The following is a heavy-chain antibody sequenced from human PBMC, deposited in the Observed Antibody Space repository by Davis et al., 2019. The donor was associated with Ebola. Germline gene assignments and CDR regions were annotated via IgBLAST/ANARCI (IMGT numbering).Heavy chain of an antibody. J-gene: IGHJ6*04. CDR3: ARDGLLWFGELLYSYYYGMDV. Sequence: GESLKISCAASGFTFSSYWMNWVRQAPGKGLEWVSSISSSSSYIYYADSVKGRFTISRDNAKNSLYLQMNSLRAEDTAVYYCARDGLLWFGELLYSYYYGMDVWGKGTTVTVSS. V-gene: IGHV3-21*01. CDR1: GFTFSSYW. CDR2: ISSSSSYI. D-gene: IGHD3-10*01.